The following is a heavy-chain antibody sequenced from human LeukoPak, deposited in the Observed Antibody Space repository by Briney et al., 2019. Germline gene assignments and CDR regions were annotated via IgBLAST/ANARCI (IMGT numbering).Heavy chain of an antibody. J-gene: IGHJ4*02. CDR1: GFTFSSYS. CDR3: ATDRTVTHDY. V-gene: IGHV3-21*01. Sequence: PGGSLRLSCAASGFTFSSYSMNWVRQAPGKGLEWVSSISSSGSYIYYADSVKGRFTISRDNAKNSLYLRMNSLRAEDTAVYYCATDRTVTHDYWGQGTLVTVSS. D-gene: IGHD5-18*01. CDR2: ISSSGSYI.